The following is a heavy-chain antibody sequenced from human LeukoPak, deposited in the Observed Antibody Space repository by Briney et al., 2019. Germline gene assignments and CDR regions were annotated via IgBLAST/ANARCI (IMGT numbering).Heavy chain of an antibody. V-gene: IGHV3-7*05. D-gene: IGHD3-10*01. Sequence: PGGSLRLSCAASGFTFSSYWMSWVRQAPGKGLEWVANIKRDGSEKYYVDSVKGRFTISRDNAKNSLYLQMNSLRAEDTAVYYCAKTVSGSYSYQGGDYWGQGTLVTVSS. CDR3: AKTVSGSYSYQGGDY. J-gene: IGHJ4*02. CDR2: IKRDGSEK. CDR1: GFTFSSYW.